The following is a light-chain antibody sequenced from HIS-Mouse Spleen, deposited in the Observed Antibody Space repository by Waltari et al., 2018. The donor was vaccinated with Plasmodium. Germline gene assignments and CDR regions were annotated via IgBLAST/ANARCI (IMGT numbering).Light chain of an antibody. CDR3: QSADSSGTYV. CDR1: ALPKQY. V-gene: IGLV3-25*03. J-gene: IGLJ1*01. Sequence: SYELTQPPSVSVSPGQTARITCSGDALPKQYAYWYQQKPGQAPVLVIDKDSERPSGIPGRFSCSSSGTTVTLTISGVQAEDEADYYCQSADSSGTYVFGTGTKVTVL. CDR2: KDS.